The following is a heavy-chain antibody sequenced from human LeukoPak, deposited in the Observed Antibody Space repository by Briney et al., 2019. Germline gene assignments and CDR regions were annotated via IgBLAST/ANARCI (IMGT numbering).Heavy chain of an antibody. CDR3: AKGTPRYDYTPKNTPVSSRTEY. CDR2: ISGSGANT. D-gene: IGHD3-16*01. CDR1: GFTFNNYA. V-gene: IGHV3-23*01. J-gene: IGHJ4*02. Sequence: GGSLRLSCAASGFTFNNYAMNWVRQAPGKGLEWVSSISGSGANTYYADSVKGRFTISRDNSKNTLYLQMNSLRAEDTAVYYCAKGTPRYDYTPKNTPVSSRTEYWGQGTLVTVSS.